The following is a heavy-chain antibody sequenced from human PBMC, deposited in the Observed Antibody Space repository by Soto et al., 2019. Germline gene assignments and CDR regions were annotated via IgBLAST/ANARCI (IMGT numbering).Heavy chain of an antibody. CDR1: GGSIRGYY. D-gene: IGHD6-6*01. CDR3: GRMEYTAYILYPFDY. CDR2: IYYTGNT. V-gene: IGHV4-59*01. Sequence: SETLSLTCTVSGGSIRGYYWSWIRQPPGKGLEWIGYIYYTGNTDYSPSLNNRVTISVDASRNQFSLKLSSVTAADTAVYYCGRMEYTAYILYPFDYWGQGILVT. J-gene: IGHJ4*02.